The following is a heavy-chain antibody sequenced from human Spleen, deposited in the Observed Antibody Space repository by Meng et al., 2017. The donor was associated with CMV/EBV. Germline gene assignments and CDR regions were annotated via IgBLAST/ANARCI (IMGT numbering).Heavy chain of an antibody. J-gene: IGHJ4*02. CDR2: IRYDGSNE. Sequence: GGSLRLSCGASGFTFSNYGMHWVRQAPGKGLEWVEIIRYDGSNEFYADSVKGRFTISRDNSKNTLFLQMNSLRVEDTAIYYCTKERVPAAVKHGDFDFWGQGTLVTVSS. CDR3: TKERVPAAVKHGDFDF. V-gene: IGHV3-30*02. D-gene: IGHD2-2*01. CDR1: GFTFSNYG.